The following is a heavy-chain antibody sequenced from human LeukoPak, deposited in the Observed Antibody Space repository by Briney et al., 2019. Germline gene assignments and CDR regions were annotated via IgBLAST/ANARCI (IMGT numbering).Heavy chain of an antibody. Sequence: SETLSLTCTVSGGSISSYYWSWIRQPPGKGLEWIGYIYYSGSTYYNPSLKSRVTISVDTSKNQFSLKLSSVTAADTAVYYCARERYYYDSSGYYGINWFDPWGQGTLVTVSS. CDR3: ARERYYYDSSGYYGINWFDP. D-gene: IGHD3-22*01. J-gene: IGHJ5*02. CDR2: IYYSGST. CDR1: GGSISSYY. V-gene: IGHV4-30-4*08.